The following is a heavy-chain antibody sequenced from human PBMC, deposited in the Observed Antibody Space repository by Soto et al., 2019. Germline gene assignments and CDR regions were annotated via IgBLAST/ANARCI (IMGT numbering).Heavy chain of an antibody. CDR1: GFTFNNYA. J-gene: IGHJ4*01. Sequence: EVQLLESGGGLVQPGGSLRLSCAASGFTFNNYAMTWVRQAPGKGLEWVSAISASGGSTYYADSVKGRFTIFRDNSKNTLYLQMNSPRVEDTAVYFCATFPVYDPHTSGWYYFDYWGHGTLVTVSS. CDR3: ATFPVYDPHTSGWYYFDY. CDR2: ISASGGST. D-gene: IGHD6-19*01. V-gene: IGHV3-23*01.